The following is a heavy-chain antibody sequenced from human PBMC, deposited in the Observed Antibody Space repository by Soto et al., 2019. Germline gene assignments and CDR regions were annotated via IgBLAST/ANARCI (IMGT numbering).Heavy chain of an antibody. V-gene: IGHV1-69*13. D-gene: IGHD3-10*01. Sequence: SVKVSCKASGGTFGNYGISGLLQSPLQGLEWMGGTIPIFDTPHYAQKFRDRVTITADATSTAYMELTSLTSEDTATYYCARDREDGSGTKYNWFDSWGQGTLVTVSS. CDR3: ARDREDGSGTKYNWFDS. CDR1: GGTFGNYG. J-gene: IGHJ5*01. CDR2: TIPIFDTP.